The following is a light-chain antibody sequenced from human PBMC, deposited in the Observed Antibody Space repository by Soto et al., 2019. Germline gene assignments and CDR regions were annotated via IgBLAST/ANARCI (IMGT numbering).Light chain of an antibody. CDR2: DAS. CDR3: QQRSNWLLT. J-gene: IGKJ4*01. CDR1: QSVSSY. V-gene: IGKV3-11*01. Sequence: IVLTQSPATLSLSPGERATLSCRASQSVSSYLAWYQQKPGQAPRLLIYDASNRATGIPARFSGGGSGTDFTLTISSLEPEDFAVYYCQQRSNWLLTFGGGTKVDIK.